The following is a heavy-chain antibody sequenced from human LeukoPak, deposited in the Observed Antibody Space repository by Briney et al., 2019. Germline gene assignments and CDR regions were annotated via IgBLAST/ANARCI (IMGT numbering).Heavy chain of an antibody. V-gene: IGHV4-39*07. CDR1: GGSISHSNYY. CDR2: LYYNGNT. D-gene: IGHD3-10*01. Sequence: SETLSLTCTVSGGSISHSNYYWAWIRQPPGKGLEWIGSLYYNGNTYYSPSLQSRVTMSVENSKNQFSLKLSSVTAADTAVYYCARDGPNYYGSGSYDAFDIWGQGTMVTVSS. CDR3: ARDGPNYYGSGSYDAFDI. J-gene: IGHJ3*02.